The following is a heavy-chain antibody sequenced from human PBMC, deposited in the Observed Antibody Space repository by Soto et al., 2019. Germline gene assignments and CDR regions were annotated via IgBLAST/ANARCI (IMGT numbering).Heavy chain of an antibody. CDR2: ISGYNGDT. CDR3: AKNGQPPYYYYGMDV. D-gene: IGHD2-8*01. J-gene: IGHJ6*02. Sequence: QCQLVQSGPEVKKPGASVKVSCKASGYTFSRYGISWVRQAPGQGLEWMGWISGYNGDTKYAQKVQGRVTMTIDTSTYTAYMELRSLTSDDTAIYYCAKNGQPPYYYYGMDVWGQGTTVTVSS. CDR1: GYTFSRYG. V-gene: IGHV1-18*01.